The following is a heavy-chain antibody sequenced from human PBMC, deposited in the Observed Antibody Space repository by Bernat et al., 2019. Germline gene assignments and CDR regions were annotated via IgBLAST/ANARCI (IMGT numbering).Heavy chain of an antibody. CDR1: GFTFDDYA. CDR2: ISWNGGSI. V-gene: IGHV3-9*01. J-gene: IGHJ4*02. CDR3: AKGGYDMYYFDY. Sequence: EVQLVESGGGLVQPGRSLRLSCAASGFTFDDYAMHWVRQAPGKGLEWVSGISWNGGSIGYADSVKGRFTISRDNAKNSLYLQMNSLRAEDTALYYCAKGGYDMYYFDYWGQGTLVTVSS. D-gene: IGHD5-12*01.